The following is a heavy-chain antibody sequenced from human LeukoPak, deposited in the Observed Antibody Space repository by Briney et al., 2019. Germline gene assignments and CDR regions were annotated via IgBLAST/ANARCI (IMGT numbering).Heavy chain of an antibody. CDR2: IYYSGST. D-gene: IGHD3-9*01. Sequence: PSETLSLTCTVSSGSISSSSYYWGWIRQPPGKGLEWIGSIYYSGSTYYNPSLKSRVTISVDTSKNQFSLKLSSVTAADTAVYYCARDSRPYDILTGYYNVGWFDPWGQGTLVTVSS. J-gene: IGHJ5*02. CDR1: SGSISSSSYY. CDR3: ARDSRPYDILTGYYNVGWFDP. V-gene: IGHV4-39*07.